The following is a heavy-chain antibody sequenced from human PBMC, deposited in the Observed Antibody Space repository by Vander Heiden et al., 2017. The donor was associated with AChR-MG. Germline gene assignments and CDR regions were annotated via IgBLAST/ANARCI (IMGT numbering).Heavy chain of an antibody. CDR3: AREPNRFDP. CDR1: GGSIRGYS. J-gene: IGHJ5*02. Sequence: VQLQESGPGLVKPSETLSLTCTVSGGSIRGYSWSWIRQPAGKGLEWIGRVTDSGRTNYNPSLRSRLTMSVDTSKKQFSLKLTSVTAADTAVYFCAREPNRFDPWGQGTLVTVSS. CDR2: VTDSGRT. V-gene: IGHV4-4*07.